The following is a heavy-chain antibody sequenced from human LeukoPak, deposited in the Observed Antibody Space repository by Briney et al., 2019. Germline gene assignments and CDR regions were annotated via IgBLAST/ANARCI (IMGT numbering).Heavy chain of an antibody. CDR2: ISTYNGDT. J-gene: IGHJ4*02. CDR3: ARRIAVGDGFDY. Sequence: ASVKVSCKASGYTFSSSYITSVRQAPGQGLEWMGWISTYNGDTSYAQKFQGRVTMTTDTSTSTGYMELRSLRSDDTAVYYCARRIAVGDGFDYWGQGTLVTVSP. CDR1: GYTFSSSY. D-gene: IGHD6-19*01. V-gene: IGHV1-18*04.